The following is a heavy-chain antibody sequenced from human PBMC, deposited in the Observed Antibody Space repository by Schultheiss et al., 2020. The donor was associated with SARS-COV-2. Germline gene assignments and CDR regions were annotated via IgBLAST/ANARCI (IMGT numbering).Heavy chain of an antibody. CDR2: IYHSGST. J-gene: IGHJ6*02. D-gene: IGHD6-19*01. V-gene: IGHV4-34*01. Sequence: SETLSLTCAVYGESFSGYYWSWIRQPPGKGLEWIGEIYHSGSTNYNPSLKSRVTISVDKSKNQFSLKLSSVTAADTAVYYCARHRSLAVAMDYYYYYGMDVWGQGTTVTVSS. CDR3: ARHRSLAVAMDYYYYYGMDV. CDR1: GESFSGYY.